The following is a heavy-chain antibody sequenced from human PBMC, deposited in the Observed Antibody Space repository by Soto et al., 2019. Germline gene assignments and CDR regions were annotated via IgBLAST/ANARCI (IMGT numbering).Heavy chain of an antibody. J-gene: IGHJ4*02. V-gene: IGHV1-18*01. Sequence: ASVKVSCKTSGYTPTNYDIGWVRQASGQGLEWMGWISAYNGNRNSAQKLQGRLTMTTDTSTKTAYMELRSLRSDDTAVYYCARALYRSGTYYAFDNWGQGTLVTVS. CDR2: ISAYNGNR. D-gene: IGHD1-26*01. CDR1: GYTPTNYD. CDR3: ARALYRSGTYYAFDN.